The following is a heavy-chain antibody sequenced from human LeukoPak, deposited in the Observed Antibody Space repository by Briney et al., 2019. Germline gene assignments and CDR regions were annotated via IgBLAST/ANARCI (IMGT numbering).Heavy chain of an antibody. D-gene: IGHD6-19*01. Sequence: TSQTLSLTCAISGDSVSSNSAAWNWIRQSPSRGLEWLGRTYYSSKWYNDYAVSVKSRITINPDTSENQFSLQLNSVTPEDTALYYCARGAVAVRNAFDIWGQGTMVTVSS. CDR3: ARGAVAVRNAFDI. CDR1: GDSVSSNSAA. J-gene: IGHJ3*02. V-gene: IGHV6-1*01. CDR2: TYYSSKWYN.